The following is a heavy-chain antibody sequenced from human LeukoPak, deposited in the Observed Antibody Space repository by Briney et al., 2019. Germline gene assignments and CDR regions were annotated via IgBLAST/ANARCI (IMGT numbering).Heavy chain of an antibody. CDR1: GGSISSSSYY. CDR2: IYYSGST. CDR3: ARDLYIAGAFDT. Sequence: SETLSLTCTVSGGSISSSSYYWGWIRQPPGKGLEWIGSIYYSGSTYYNPSLKSRVTISVDTSKNQFSLKLSSVTAADTAVYYCARDLYIAGAFDTWGQGTMVTVSS. V-gene: IGHV4-39*02. D-gene: IGHD6-13*01. J-gene: IGHJ3*02.